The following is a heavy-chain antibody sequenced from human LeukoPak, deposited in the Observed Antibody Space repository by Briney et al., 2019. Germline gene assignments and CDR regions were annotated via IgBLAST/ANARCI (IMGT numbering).Heavy chain of an antibody. CDR1: GGSISSGDYY. CDR3: ARGRGDSSGYYDRAFDY. Sequence: SETLSLTCTVSGGSISSGDYYWSWIRQPPGKGLEWIGYIYYSGSTYYNPSLKSRVTISVDTSKNQFSLKLSSATAADTAVYYCARGRGDSSGYYDRAFDYWGQGTLVTVSS. CDR2: IYYSGST. J-gene: IGHJ4*02. D-gene: IGHD3-22*01. V-gene: IGHV4-30-4*01.